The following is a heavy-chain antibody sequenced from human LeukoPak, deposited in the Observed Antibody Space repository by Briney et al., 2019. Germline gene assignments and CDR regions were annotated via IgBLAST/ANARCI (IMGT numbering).Heavy chain of an antibody. D-gene: IGHD6-19*01. CDR1: GGSINNYY. Sequence: SETLSLTCTVSGGSINNYYWTWIRQSPGKGLEWIGNIHYSGSTNYNPSLKSRVTISVDTSKNKFSLKLTTVTAADTAVYYCARGNGWHAHWGQGTLVTVSS. J-gene: IGHJ4*02. CDR3: ARGNGWHAH. CDR2: IHYSGST. V-gene: IGHV4-59*01.